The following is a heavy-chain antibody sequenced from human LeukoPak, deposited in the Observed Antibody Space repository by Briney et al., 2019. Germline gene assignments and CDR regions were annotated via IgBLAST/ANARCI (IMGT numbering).Heavy chain of an antibody. D-gene: IGHD4-17*01. V-gene: IGHV3-48*01. Sequence: GGSLRLSCAASGFTFSSYSMNWVRQAPGKGLEWVSYISSSSSTIYYADSVKGRFTISRDNAKNSLYLQMNSLRAEDTAVYYCARLDDYGDYDSLNFGVYWGQGTLVTVSS. CDR1: GFTFSSYS. CDR2: ISSSSSTI. CDR3: ARLDDYGDYDSLNFGVY. J-gene: IGHJ4*02.